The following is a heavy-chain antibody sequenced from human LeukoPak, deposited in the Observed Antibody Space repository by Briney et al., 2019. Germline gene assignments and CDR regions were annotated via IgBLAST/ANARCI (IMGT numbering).Heavy chain of an antibody. V-gene: IGHV3-74*01. CDR1: GFTFSTYW. Sequence: GGSLRLSCAASGFTFSTYWMHWVRQAPGKGLVWVSLMKSDGSSTSYADAVKGRFTLSSDDAKNTLYLQMNNLRAEDTAVYFCARRADSSGYSLQYWGQGTLVTVSS. CDR2: MKSDGSST. CDR3: ARRADSSGYSLQY. J-gene: IGHJ4*02. D-gene: IGHD3-22*01.